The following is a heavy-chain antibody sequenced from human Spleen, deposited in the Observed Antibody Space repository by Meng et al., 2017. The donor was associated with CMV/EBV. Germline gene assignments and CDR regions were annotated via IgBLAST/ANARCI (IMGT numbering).Heavy chain of an antibody. CDR3: ARDDYYYCDY. D-gene: IGHD4/OR15-4a*01. J-gene: IGHJ4*02. V-gene: IGHV4-39*07. Sequence: WIRQPPGKGLEWIGSIYFTGNTHYNPSLKSRVTISIDTSKNQFSLKLSSATAADTAVYYCARDDYYYCDYWGQGTLVTVSS. CDR2: IYFTGNT.